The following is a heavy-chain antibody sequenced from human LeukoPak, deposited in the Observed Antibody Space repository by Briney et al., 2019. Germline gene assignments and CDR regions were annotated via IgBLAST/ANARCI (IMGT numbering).Heavy chain of an antibody. J-gene: IGHJ4*02. CDR1: GFTFSSYW. CDR2: IKHDGSEK. CDR3: STGGYYFDY. Sequence: GGSLRLSCAASGFTFSSYWMTWVRQAPGKGLEWVANIKHDGSEKYYVDSVKGRFTISRDNAKNSLYLQMNSLKTEDTAVYYCSTGGYYFDYWGQGTLVIVSS. V-gene: IGHV3-7*03.